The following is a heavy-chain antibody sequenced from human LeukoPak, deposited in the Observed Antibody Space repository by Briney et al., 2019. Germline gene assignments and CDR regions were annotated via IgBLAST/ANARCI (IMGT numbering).Heavy chain of an antibody. J-gene: IGHJ6*02. V-gene: IGHV3-53*01. CDR2: IYSGGST. CDR1: GFTVSSNY. CDR3: ARAPVRGRYYYYYGMDV. Sequence: GGSLRLSCAASGFTVSSNYMSWVRQAPGKGLEWVSVIYSGGSTYYADSVKGRFTISRDNSKNTLYLQMNSLRAEDTAVYYCARAPVRGRYYYYYGMDVWGQGTTVTVSS.